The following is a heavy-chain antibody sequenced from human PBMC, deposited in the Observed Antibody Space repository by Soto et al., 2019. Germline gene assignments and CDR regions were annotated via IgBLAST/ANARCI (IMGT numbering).Heavy chain of an antibody. D-gene: IGHD1-1*01. CDR2: IIPMFSTP. J-gene: IGHJ4*02. CDR1: GGTFSSNA. V-gene: IGHV1-69*06. Sequence: QVQLVQSGAEVKKPGSSVKVSCKASGGTFSSNAVSWLRQVPGQGLEWMGEIIPMFSTPTYAPKFQGKVNITADKSTNTASMALNRLRSDDRAVYSCAQYRGGGGTAGGADYWGQGTLVTVSS. CDR3: AQYRGGGGTAGGADY.